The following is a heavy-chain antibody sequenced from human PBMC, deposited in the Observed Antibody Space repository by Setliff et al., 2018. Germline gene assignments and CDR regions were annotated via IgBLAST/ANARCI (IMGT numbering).Heavy chain of an antibody. V-gene: IGHV1-46*01. CDR3: ARAPWGDDYDSLYTWFDP. D-gene: IGHD3-22*01. CDR2: VNPSGGKT. J-gene: IGHJ5*02. Sequence: ASVKVSCKTSGYGFTSHYFHWLRQAPGQGLEWMGIVNPSGGKTTLSQKFQGRVSMSADASTATVYMELHSLTSEDTAIYYCARAPWGDDYDSLYTWFDPWGQGSLVTVSS. CDR1: GYGFTSHY.